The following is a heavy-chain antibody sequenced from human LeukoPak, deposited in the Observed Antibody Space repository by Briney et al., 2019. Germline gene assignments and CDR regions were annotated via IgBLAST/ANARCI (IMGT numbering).Heavy chain of an antibody. Sequence: ASVKVSCKASGGTFSSYAISWVRQAPGQGLEWMGGIIPIFGTANYAQKFQGRVTITADESPSTAYMELSSLRSEDTAVYYCLASPGYCSSTSCYMIDYWGQGTLVTVSS. CDR2: IIPIFGTA. J-gene: IGHJ4*02. CDR3: LASPGYCSSTSCYMIDY. D-gene: IGHD2-2*02. V-gene: IGHV1-69*13. CDR1: GGTFSSYA.